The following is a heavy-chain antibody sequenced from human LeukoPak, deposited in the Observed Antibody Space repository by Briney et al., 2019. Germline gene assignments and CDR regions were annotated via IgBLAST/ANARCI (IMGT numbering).Heavy chain of an antibody. CDR3: ARGPPHSSEVVTAMMADYYYYYGMDV. Sequence: WXXXRQPPGKGLEWIGXINHSGSTNYNPSLKRRVTISVDTSKNQFSLKLSSVTAADTAVYYCARGPPHSSEVVTAMMADYYYYYGMDVWGQGTTVTVSS. D-gene: IGHD2-21*02. J-gene: IGHJ6*02. CDR2: INHSGST. V-gene: IGHV4-34*13.